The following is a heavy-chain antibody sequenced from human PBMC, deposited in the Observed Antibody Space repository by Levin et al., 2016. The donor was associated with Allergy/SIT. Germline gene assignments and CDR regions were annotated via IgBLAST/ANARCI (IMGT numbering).Heavy chain of an antibody. CDR3: AGRGKDSSGYYYDY. CDR1: GGSFRGHY. J-gene: IGHJ4*02. Sequence: SETLSLTCAVYGGSFRGHYWSWIRQSPGKGLECIGEINDSGNTNYNPSLKSRVTLSVDTSKSQFSLKLSSVTAADTAVYYCAGRGKDSSGYYYDYWGQGTLVTVSS. CDR2: INDSGNT. V-gene: IGHV4-34*01. D-gene: IGHD3-22*01.